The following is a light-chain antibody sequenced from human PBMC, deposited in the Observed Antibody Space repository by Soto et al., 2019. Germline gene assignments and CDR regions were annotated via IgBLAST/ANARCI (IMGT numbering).Light chain of an antibody. Sequence: EIVLTQSPGTLSLSPGERATLSCRASQSISVTYLAWYQQKPGQAPRLLIYTTSIRATGIPDRFSGSGSGTDFTLTISRLEPEDFAVYYCQQRSSWPWTFGQGTKLEIK. CDR2: TTS. CDR3: QQRSSWPWT. V-gene: IGKV3D-20*02. J-gene: IGKJ1*01. CDR1: QSISVTY.